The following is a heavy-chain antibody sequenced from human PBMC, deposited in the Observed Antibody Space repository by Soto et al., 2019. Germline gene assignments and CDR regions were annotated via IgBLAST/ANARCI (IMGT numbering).Heavy chain of an antibody. CDR2: ISAGNGNT. D-gene: IGHD6-13*01. CDR3: ARGHPNSSSRDPHGMDA. Sequence: SVKVSPKASGGTFTSYAMHWIRQAPGQRLEWVGGISAGNGNTKYSQEFQGRVTITRDTCASRAYTELSRLRSEVTAAYYCARGHPNSSSRDPHGMDARGQWTTVTHSS. J-gene: IGHJ6*02. V-gene: IGHV1-3*01. CDR1: GGTFTSYA.